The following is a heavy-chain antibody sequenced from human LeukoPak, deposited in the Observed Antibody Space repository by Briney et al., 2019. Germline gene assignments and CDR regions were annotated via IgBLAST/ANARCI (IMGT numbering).Heavy chain of an antibody. CDR3: ARDSSGRNAFDI. Sequence: ASVKVSFKASGYTFTSYGISWVRQAPGQGLEWMGWISAYNGNTNYAQKLQGRVTMTTDTSTSTAYMELRSLRSDDTAVYYCARDSSGRNAFDIWGQGTMVTVSS. CDR1: GYTFTSYG. J-gene: IGHJ3*02. D-gene: IGHD3-22*01. CDR2: ISAYNGNT. V-gene: IGHV1-18*01.